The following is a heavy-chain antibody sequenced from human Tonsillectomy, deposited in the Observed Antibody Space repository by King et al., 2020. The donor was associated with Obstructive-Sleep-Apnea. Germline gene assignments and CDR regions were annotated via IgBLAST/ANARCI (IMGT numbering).Heavy chain of an antibody. CDR3: VQDVFHPAHTGTGCGPRDY. CDR2: ISGSTGGK. D-gene: IGHD4-17*01. Sequence: VQLVESGGGLVQPGGSLRLSCAASGFTFSSFAFNWVRQAPGKWLEWVSAISGSTGGKYYADSVKGRFTISRDKSKNTLFLQMNSLRAEDTAVYYCVQDVFHPAHTGTGCGPRDYWGQGALVTVAS. J-gene: IGHJ4*02. V-gene: IGHV3-23*04. CDR1: GFTFSSFA.